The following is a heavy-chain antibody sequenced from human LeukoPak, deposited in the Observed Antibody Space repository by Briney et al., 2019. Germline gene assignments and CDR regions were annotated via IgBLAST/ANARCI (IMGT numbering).Heavy chain of an antibody. CDR2: ISWNSGSI. Sequence: PGRSLRLSCAASGFTFDDYAMHWVRQAPGKGLEWVSGISWNSGSIGYAGSVKGRFTISRDNAKNSLYLQMNSLRAEDTALYYCARGPAYYYDSSGYYLYYFDYWGQGTLVTVSS. V-gene: IGHV3-9*01. CDR1: GFTFDDYA. D-gene: IGHD3-22*01. CDR3: ARGPAYYYDSSGYYLYYFDY. J-gene: IGHJ4*02.